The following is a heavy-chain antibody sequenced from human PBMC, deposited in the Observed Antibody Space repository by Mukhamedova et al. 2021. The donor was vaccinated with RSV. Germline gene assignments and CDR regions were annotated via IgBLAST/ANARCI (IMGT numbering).Heavy chain of an antibody. J-gene: IGHJ4*02. CDR3: ARWYCSSTSCLFDY. CDR2: ISRSSSTL. Sequence: GLEWVSYISRSSSTLYYADSVKGRFTISRDSAKISLYLQMNSLRAEDTAVYYCARWYCSSTSCLFDYWGQGTLVTVSS. V-gene: IGHV3-48*04. D-gene: IGHD2-2*01.